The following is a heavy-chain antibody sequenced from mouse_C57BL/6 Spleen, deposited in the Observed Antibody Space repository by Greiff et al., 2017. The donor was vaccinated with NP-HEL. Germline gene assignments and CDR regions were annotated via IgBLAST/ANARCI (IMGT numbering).Heavy chain of an antibody. V-gene: IGHV5-9-1*02. D-gene: IGHD2-4*01. Sequence: EVQGVESGEGLVKPGGSLKLSCAASGFTFSSYAMSWVRQTPEKLLEWVAYISSGGDYLYYADPVKGRFTISRDNARNTLYLQMSRLKSEDTAMYYCTRDRSCDYDSLDYAMDYWGQGTSVTVSA. CDR3: TRDRSCDYDSLDYAMDY. CDR1: GFTFSSYA. CDR2: ISSGGDYL. J-gene: IGHJ4*01.